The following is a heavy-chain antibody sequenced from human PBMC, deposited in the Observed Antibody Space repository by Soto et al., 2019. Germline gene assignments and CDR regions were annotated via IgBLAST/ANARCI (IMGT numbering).Heavy chain of an antibody. CDR2: IYWDDAK. CDR3: AHYDYVGLVS. CDR1: GFSLSTRGVG. D-gene: IGHD3-16*01. Sequence: QITLKESGPTLVKPTQTLTLTCTFSGFSLSTRGVGVGWIRQPPGKALEWLALIYWDDAKRYSPSLKSRLTITKDTAKNQVVPIMPNMDPVDTATYYCAHYDYVGLVSWGQGALVTVSS. V-gene: IGHV2-5*02. J-gene: IGHJ4*02.